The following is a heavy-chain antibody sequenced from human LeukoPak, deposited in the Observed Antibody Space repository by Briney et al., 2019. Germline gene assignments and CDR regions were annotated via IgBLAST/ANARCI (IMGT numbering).Heavy chain of an antibody. Sequence: PSETLSLTCTVSGGSISSYYWSWIRQPPGKGLEWIGYIYYSGSTNYNPSLKSRVTVSVDTSKNQFSLKLSSVTAADTAVYYCARHGGSGWYGGGWFDPWGQGTLVTVSS. V-gene: IGHV4-59*08. J-gene: IGHJ5*02. CDR1: GGSISSYY. CDR2: IYYSGST. CDR3: ARHGGSGWYGGGWFDP. D-gene: IGHD6-19*01.